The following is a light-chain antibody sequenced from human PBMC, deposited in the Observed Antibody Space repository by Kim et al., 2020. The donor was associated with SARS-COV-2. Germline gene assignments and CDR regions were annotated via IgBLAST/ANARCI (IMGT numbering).Light chain of an antibody. Sequence: DIQMTQSPSSLSASVGDRVTITCRASQTISTHLNWYQQKPGKAPNLLIYGAVNLQAGVPSRFSGSGSGAEFTLTISGLQAEDFATFYCQQSHRTPLTFGQGTRLEIK. V-gene: IGKV1-39*01. CDR3: QQSHRTPLT. J-gene: IGKJ5*01. CDR2: GAV. CDR1: QTISTH.